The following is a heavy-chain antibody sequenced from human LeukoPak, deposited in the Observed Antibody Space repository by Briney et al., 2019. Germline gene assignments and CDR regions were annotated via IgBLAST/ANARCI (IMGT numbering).Heavy chain of an antibody. V-gene: IGHV4-38-2*02. CDR1: GYSISSGYY. CDR2: IYHSGST. Sequence: SETLSLTCTVSGYSISSGYYWGWIRQPPGKGLEWIGSIYHSGSTYYNPSLKSRVTISVDTSKNQFSLKLSSVTAADTAVYYCARQQLVLSGWFDPWGQGTLVTVSS. D-gene: IGHD6-6*01. CDR3: ARQQLVLSGWFDP. J-gene: IGHJ5*02.